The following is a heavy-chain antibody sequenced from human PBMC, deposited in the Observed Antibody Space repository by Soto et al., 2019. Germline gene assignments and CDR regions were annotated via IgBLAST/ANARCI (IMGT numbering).Heavy chain of an antibody. J-gene: IGHJ4*02. Sequence: PSETLSLTCTVSGGSISSGGYSWSWIRQPPGKGLEWIGYIYHSGSTYYNPSLKSRVTISVDRSKNQFSLKLSSVTAADTAVYYCARSYYYDSSGPNPCYWGQGTLVTVSS. V-gene: IGHV4-30-2*01. CDR2: IYHSGST. D-gene: IGHD3-22*01. CDR1: GGSISSGGYS. CDR3: ARSYYYDSSGPNPCY.